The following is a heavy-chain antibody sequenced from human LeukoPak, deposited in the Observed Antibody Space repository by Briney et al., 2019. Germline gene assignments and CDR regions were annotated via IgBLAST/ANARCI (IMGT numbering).Heavy chain of an antibody. CDR3: ARDGGYSYGYGLPDY. V-gene: IGHV4-30-4*01. Sequence: SETLSLTCTVSGGSISSGDYYWSWIRQSPGKGLEWIGYIYYSGSTYYNPSLKSRVTISVGTSKNQFSLKLSSVTAADTAVYYCARDGGYSYGYGLPDYWGQGTLVTVSS. CDR1: GGSISSGDYY. D-gene: IGHD5-18*01. CDR2: IYYSGST. J-gene: IGHJ4*02.